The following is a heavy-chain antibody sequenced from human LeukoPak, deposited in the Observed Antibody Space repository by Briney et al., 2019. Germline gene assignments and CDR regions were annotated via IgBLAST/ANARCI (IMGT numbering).Heavy chain of an antibody. CDR3: ANQVGATFN. CDR1: GFTFSSYA. J-gene: IGHJ4*02. V-gene: IGHV3-23*01. Sequence: GGSLRLSCAASGFTFSSYAMSWVRQAPGKGLEWVSGIGGSSDSTYYADSVKGRFTISRGNSKNTLYLEMNSLRAEERAVYYCANQVGATFNWGQGTLVTVSS. D-gene: IGHD1-26*01. CDR2: IGGSSDST.